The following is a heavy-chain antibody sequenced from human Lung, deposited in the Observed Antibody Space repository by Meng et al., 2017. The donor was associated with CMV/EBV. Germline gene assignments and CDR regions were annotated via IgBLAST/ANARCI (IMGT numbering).Heavy chain of an antibody. CDR1: GFSLSNARMG. V-gene: IGHV2-26*01. J-gene: IGHJ6*04. CDR3: ARTGIAVAGTYYYYGMDV. D-gene: IGHD6-19*01. CDR2: IFSNDEK. Sequence: SGPTLVKPTETLTLTCTVSGFSLSNARMGVSWIRQPPGKALEWLAHIFSNDEKSYGTSLKSRLTISKDTSKSQVVLTMTNMDPVDTATYYCARTGIAVAGTYYYYGMDVWGKGTXVTVSS.